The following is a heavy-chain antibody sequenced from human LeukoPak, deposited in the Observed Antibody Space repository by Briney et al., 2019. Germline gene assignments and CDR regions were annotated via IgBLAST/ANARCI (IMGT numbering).Heavy chain of an antibody. CDR1: GYTFTGYY. D-gene: IGHD4-23*01. CDR2: INPNSGGT. V-gene: IGHV1-2*02. Sequence: ASVTVSCKASGYTFTGYYMHWVRQAPGQGLEGMGWINPNSGGTNYAQKFQGRVTMTRDTSISTAYMELSRLRSDDTAVYYCARRSYGGNFDAFDIWGQGTMVTVSS. CDR3: ARRSYGGNFDAFDI. J-gene: IGHJ3*02.